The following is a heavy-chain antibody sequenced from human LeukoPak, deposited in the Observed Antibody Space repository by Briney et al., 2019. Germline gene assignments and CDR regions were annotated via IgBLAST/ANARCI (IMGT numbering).Heavy chain of an antibody. V-gene: IGHV4-34*01. CDR2: INHSGST. CDR3: ARLSSGWDRPDFDY. Sequence: SSETLSLTCAVYGGSFSGYYWSWIRQPPGKGLEWIGEINHSGSTNYNPSLKSRVTISVDTSKNQFSLKLSSVTAADTAVYYCARLSSGWDRPDFDYWGQGTLVTVSS. J-gene: IGHJ4*02. D-gene: IGHD6-25*01. CDR1: GGSFSGYY.